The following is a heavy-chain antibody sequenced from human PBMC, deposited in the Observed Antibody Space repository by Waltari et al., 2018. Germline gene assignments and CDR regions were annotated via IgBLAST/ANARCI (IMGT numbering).Heavy chain of an antibody. J-gene: IGHJ1*01. V-gene: IGHV4-4*07. CDR3: ARGYSDDGGEYFQH. D-gene: IGHD3-16*01. CDR1: GVSISDYY. CDR2: VYTTGTT. Sequence: QVQLQESGPRLVEPWETLSLTCRISGVSISDYYCSWIRQPAGKGLEFIGRVYTTGTTDYNPSLRSRATVSVDKSKNHFSLSLTSVTAADTAIYYCARGYSDDGGEYFQHWGQGTLVSVSS.